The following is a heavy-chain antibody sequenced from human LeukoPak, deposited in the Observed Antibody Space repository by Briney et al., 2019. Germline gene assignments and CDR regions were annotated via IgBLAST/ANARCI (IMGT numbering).Heavy chain of an antibody. CDR1: GGSISSGGYS. CDR3: GRVEPTVVTG. CDR2: IYHSGRT. V-gene: IGHV4-30-2*01. J-gene: IGHJ4*02. D-gene: IGHD4-23*01. Sequence: SETLSLTCAVSGGSISSGGYSWRWIRQPPGTGLERIAYIYHSGRTYYHQSLKSRVTITVDRAKNKFPLKLRSVTAAATAGYYCGRVEPTVVTGWGQGTLGIVS.